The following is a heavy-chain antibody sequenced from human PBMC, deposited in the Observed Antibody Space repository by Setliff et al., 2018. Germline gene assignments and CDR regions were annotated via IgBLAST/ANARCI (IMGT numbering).Heavy chain of an antibody. J-gene: IGHJ4*02. V-gene: IGHV5-51*01. D-gene: IGHD3-22*01. CDR2: IYPGDSDT. CDR3: AIPSDPDSSGPFDS. Sequence: PGESLNTPCQTSGFTFTRYWIGWGRQMPGKGLEWMGVIYPGDSDTTYSPSFQGQVTISADKSLSTAYLQWSSLKASDTAMYYCAIPSDPDSSGPFDSWGQGTLVTVSS. CDR1: GFTFTRYW.